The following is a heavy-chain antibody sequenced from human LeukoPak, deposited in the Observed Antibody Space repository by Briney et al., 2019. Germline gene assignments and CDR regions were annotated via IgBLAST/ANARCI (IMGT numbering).Heavy chain of an antibody. D-gene: IGHD2-2*01. CDR2: IIPIFGTA. CDR3: ARGCSSTSCYAFYGMDV. J-gene: IGHJ6*04. Sequence: GASVKVSCKASGGTFSSYAISWVRQAPGQGREWMGGIIPIFGTANYAQKFQGRVTITADESTSTAYMELSSLRSEDTAVYYCARGCSSTSCYAFYGMDVWGKGTPVTVSS. V-gene: IGHV1-69*01. CDR1: GGTFSSYA.